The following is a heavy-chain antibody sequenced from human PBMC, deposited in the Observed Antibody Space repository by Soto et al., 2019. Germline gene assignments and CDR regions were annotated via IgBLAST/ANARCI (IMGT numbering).Heavy chain of an antibody. Sequence: QVQLQESGPGLVKPSQTLSLTCTVSGGSITSIGYYWSWIRQHPGEGLEWIGFTSNSGSTSYNPSLKSRVTISVDTSSHLFSLTLKSVTAADTAVYYCARGGGSTKVDYWGQGTLVTVSP. J-gene: IGHJ4*02. CDR3: ARGGGSTKVDY. D-gene: IGHD2-2*01. CDR1: GGSITSIGYY. V-gene: IGHV4-31*03. CDR2: TSNSGST.